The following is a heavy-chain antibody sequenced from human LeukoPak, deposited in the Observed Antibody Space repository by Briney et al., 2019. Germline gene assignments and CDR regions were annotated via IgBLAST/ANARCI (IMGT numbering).Heavy chain of an antibody. J-gene: IGHJ4*02. CDR2: IYHSGST. CDR3: ARTNLRFLEWSVDY. D-gene: IGHD3-3*01. Sequence: PSETLSLTCAVSGGSISSSNWWSWVRQPPGKGLEWIGEIYHSGSTNYNPSLKSRVTISVDKSKNQFSLKLSSVTAADTAVYYCARTNLRFLEWSVDYWGQGTLVTVSS. CDR1: GGSISSSNW. V-gene: IGHV4-4*02.